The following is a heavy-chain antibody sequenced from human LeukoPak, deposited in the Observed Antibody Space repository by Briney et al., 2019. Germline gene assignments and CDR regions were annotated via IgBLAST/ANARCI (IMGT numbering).Heavy chain of an antibody. CDR2: INHSGST. V-gene: IGHV4-34*01. CDR3: VRHRYGSRNDY. D-gene: IGHD3-10*01. Sequence: SETLSLTCAVYGGSFSGYYWSWIRQPPGKGLEWIGEINHSGSTNYNPSLKSRVTISVDTSKNQFSLKLSSVTAADTAVYYCVRHRYGSRNDYWAREPWSPSPQ. J-gene: IGHJ4*02. CDR1: GGSFSGYY.